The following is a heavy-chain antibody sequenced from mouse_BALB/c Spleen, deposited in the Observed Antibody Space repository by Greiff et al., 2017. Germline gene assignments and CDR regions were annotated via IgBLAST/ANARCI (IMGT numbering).Heavy chain of an antibody. D-gene: IGHD1-1*02. CDR1: GYAFTNYL. Sequence: QVQLKQSGAELVRPGTSVKVSCKASGYAFTNYLIEWVKQRPGQGLEWIGVINPGSGGTNYNEKFKGKATLTADKSSSTAYMQLSSLTSDDSAVYFCARYGYDAMDYWGQGTSVTVSS. J-gene: IGHJ4*01. V-gene: IGHV1-54*01. CDR3: ARYGYDAMDY. CDR2: INPGSGGT.